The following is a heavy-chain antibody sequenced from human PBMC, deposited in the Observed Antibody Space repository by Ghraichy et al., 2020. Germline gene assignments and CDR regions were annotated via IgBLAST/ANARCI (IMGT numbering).Heavy chain of an antibody. CDR3: ARDPGWLQPTPHDYFDY. D-gene: IGHD5-24*01. Sequence: LSLTCAASGFTFSSYWMSWVRQAPGKGLEWVANIKQDGSEKYYVDSVKGRFTISRDNAKNSLYLQMNSLRAEDTAVYYCARDPGWLQPTPHDYFDYWGQGTLVTVSS. CDR2: IKQDGSEK. V-gene: IGHV3-7*01. CDR1: GFTFSSYW. J-gene: IGHJ4*02.